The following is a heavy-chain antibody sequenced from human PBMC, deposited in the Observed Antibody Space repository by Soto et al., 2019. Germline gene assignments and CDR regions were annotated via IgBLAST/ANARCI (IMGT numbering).Heavy chain of an antibody. CDR3: ARRSSGTHGVDY. Sequence: SVKVSCKASGGTFSSYAISWVRQAPGQGLEWMGGIIPIFGTANYAQKFQGRVTITADESTSTAYMELNSLRAEDTAVYYCARRSSGTHGVDYWGQGTMVTVSS. D-gene: IGHD1-26*01. CDR2: IIPIFGTA. CDR1: GGTFSSYA. J-gene: IGHJ4*02. V-gene: IGHV1-69*13.